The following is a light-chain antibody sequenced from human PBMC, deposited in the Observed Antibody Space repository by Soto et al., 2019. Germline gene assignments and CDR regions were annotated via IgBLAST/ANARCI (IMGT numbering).Light chain of an antibody. V-gene: IGKV3-20*01. J-gene: IGKJ4*01. CDR2: GAS. Sequence: EIVLTQSPGTLSLSPGESATLSCRVSQTTSPKYVAWYQQRRGLAPRLLVYGASKRAAGIPDRFRGSGSGSEFSLTISGLEPEDSALYYCQQYGSSVTFGGGTKVDIK. CDR1: QTTSPKY. CDR3: QQYGSSVT.